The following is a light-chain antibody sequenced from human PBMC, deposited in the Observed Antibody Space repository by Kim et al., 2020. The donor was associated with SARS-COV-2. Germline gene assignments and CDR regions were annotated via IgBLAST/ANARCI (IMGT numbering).Light chain of an antibody. CDR3: QQANSFPVT. CDR1: QVISTW. CDR2: AAS. J-gene: IGKJ5*01. V-gene: IGKV1-12*01. Sequence: ASVGDRVTIGWRASQVISTWLTWFQQKPGKAPKLLIYAASTLQSGVASRFSGSGSGTDFTLTISSLQPEDVATYYCQQANSFPVTFGQGTRLEIK.